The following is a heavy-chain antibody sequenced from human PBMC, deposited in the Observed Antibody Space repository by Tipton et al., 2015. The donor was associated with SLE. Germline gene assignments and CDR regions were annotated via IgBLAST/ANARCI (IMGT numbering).Heavy chain of an antibody. D-gene: IGHD3-22*01. Sequence: QVQLVQSGAEVKKPGASVKVSCKASGYTFTDYYVHWVRQAPGQGLEWMGWINPNSGGTNCAQKFQGRVTLTRDTSISTAYMELSSLRSDDTAVYYGARDQFHDSSGGYYGAARGTVDYWGQGTLVTVSS. CDR2: INPNSGGT. CDR1: GYTFTDYY. J-gene: IGHJ4*02. V-gene: IGHV1-2*02. CDR3: ARDQFHDSSGGYYGAARGTVDY.